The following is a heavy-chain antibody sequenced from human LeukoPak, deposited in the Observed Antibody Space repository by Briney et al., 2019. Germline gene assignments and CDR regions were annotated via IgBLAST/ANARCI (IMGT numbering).Heavy chain of an antibody. V-gene: IGHV4-59*01. CDR1: GGSISSYY. D-gene: IGHD6-13*01. CDR3: ATNGARGAAGSDAFDI. J-gene: IGHJ3*02. CDR2: IYYSGST. Sequence: PSETLSLTCTVSGGSISSYYWSWIRQPPGKGLEWIGYIYYSGSTNYNPSLKSRVTISVDTSKNQFSLKLSSVTAADTAAYYCATNGARGAAGSDAFDIWGQGTMVTVSS.